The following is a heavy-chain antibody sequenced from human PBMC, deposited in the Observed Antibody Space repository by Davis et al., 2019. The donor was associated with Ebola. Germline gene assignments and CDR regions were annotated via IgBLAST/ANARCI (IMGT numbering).Heavy chain of an antibody. CDR2: IYLGDSDT. V-gene: IGHV5-51*01. CDR1: GYSFTNSW. CDR3: ARLDYDVLTAYYVFDY. D-gene: IGHD3-9*01. J-gene: IGHJ4*02. Sequence: KVSCKGSGYSFTNSWIGWVRQLPGKGLEWMGIIYLGDSDTRYSPSFQGQVTISADKSISTASLQWSSLKASDTAMYYCARLDYDVLTAYYVFDYWGQGTLVTVSS.